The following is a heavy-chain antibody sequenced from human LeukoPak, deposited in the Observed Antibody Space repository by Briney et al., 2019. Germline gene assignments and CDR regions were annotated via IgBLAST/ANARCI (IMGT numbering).Heavy chain of an antibody. CDR2: IYYSGST. V-gene: IGHV4-39*07. D-gene: IGHD2-15*01. Sequence: SETLSLTCTVSGGSISSSSYYWGWIRQPPGKGLEWIGSIYYSGSTYYNPSLKSRVTISVDTSKNQFSLKLTSVTAADTAVYYCARDQVGYCSGGSCPFDYWGQGTLVTVSS. J-gene: IGHJ4*02. CDR1: GGSISSSSYY. CDR3: ARDQVGYCSGGSCPFDY.